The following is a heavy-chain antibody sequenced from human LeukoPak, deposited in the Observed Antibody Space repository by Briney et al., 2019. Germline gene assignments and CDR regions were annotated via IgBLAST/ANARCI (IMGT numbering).Heavy chain of an antibody. Sequence: GESLKISCKASGCTFTSCWIGRVRQMPGKGLEWMGIIYPGDSDTRYSPSFQGQVTISADKSISTAYLQWSSLKASDTAMYYCAMPLVYDILSGYHKGAFDIWGQGTMVSVSS. V-gene: IGHV5-51*01. J-gene: IGHJ3*02. CDR2: IYPGDSDT. D-gene: IGHD3-9*01. CDR1: GCTFTSCW. CDR3: AMPLVYDILSGYHKGAFDI.